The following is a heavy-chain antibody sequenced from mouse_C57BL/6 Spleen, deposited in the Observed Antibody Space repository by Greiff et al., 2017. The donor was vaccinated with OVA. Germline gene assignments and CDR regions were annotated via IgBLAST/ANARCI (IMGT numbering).Heavy chain of an antibody. CDR3: ERDHYDPYAMDY. J-gene: IGHJ4*01. CDR2: INPNNGGT. CDR1: GYTFTDYN. D-gene: IGHD2-4*01. V-gene: IGHV1-22*01. Sequence: EVQLQQSGPELVKPGASVKMSCKASGYTFTDYNMHWVKQSHGKSLEWIGYINPNNGGTSYNQKFKGKATLTVNKSSSTAYMELRSLTSEDSAVYYCERDHYDPYAMDYWGQGTSVTVSS.